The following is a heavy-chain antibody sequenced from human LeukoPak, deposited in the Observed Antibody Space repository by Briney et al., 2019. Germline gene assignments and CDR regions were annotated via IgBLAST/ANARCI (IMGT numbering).Heavy chain of an antibody. CDR3: ARGIYGDSVAFDH. J-gene: IGHJ4*02. CDR2: LDGDGSTT. CDR1: GFTFSSYY. Sequence: PGGSLRLSCAASGFTFSSYYMHWVRLAPGKGLVWVSRLDGDGSTTKYADSAKGRFTISRDNARNMLYLQMNSLGAEDTAVYYCARGIYGDSVAFDHWGQGTLVTVSS. V-gene: IGHV3-74*03. D-gene: IGHD4-17*01.